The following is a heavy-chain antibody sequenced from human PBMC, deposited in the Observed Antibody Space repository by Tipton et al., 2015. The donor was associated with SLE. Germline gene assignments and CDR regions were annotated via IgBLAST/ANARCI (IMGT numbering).Heavy chain of an antibody. CDR3: AGSVTFDY. V-gene: IGHV3-66*02. CDR2: IYSGGST. CDR1: GFTFSSYA. J-gene: IGHJ4*02. D-gene: IGHD4-17*01. Sequence: SLRLSCAASGFTFSSYAMSWVRQAPGKGLEWVSVIYSGGSTYYADSVKGRFTISRDNSKNTLYLQMNSLRAEDTAVYYCAGSVTFDYWGQGTLVTVSS.